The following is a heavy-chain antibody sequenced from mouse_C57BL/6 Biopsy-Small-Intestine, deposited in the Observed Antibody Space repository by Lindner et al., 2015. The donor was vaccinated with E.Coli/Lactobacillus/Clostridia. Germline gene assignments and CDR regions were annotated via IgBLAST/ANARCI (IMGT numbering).Heavy chain of an antibody. D-gene: IGHD2-3*01. J-gene: IGHJ3*01. Sequence: VQLQESGPGLVAPSQSLSITCTVSGFSLTNYAVHWVRQSPGKGLEWLGVIWSDGSTDSNAAFISRLSISKDNSKGQVFFKMNSLQADDTAIYYCASDGYSDTHWGQGTLVTVSA. CDR1: GFSLTNYA. V-gene: IGHV2-4-1*01. CDR3: ASDGYSDTH. CDR2: IWSDGST.